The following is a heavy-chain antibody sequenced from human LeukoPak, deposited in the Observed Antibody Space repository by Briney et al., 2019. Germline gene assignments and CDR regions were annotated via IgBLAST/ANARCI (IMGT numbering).Heavy chain of an antibody. CDR1: GGTFSSYA. CDR3: ALGISEVYFDY. V-gene: IGHV1-69*04. CDR2: IIPILGIA. D-gene: IGHD3-16*01. J-gene: IGHJ4*02. Sequence: SVKVSCKASGGTFSSYAINWVRQAPGQGLEWMGRIIPILGIANYAQKFQGRVTITADKSTSTAYMELSSLRSEDTAVYYCALGISEVYFDYWGQGTLVTVSS.